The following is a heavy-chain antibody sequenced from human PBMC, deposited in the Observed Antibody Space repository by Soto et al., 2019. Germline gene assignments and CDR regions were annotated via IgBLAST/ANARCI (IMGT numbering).Heavy chain of an antibody. J-gene: IGHJ6*02. CDR1: GGPISSYY. D-gene: IGHD6-19*01. V-gene: IGHV4-4*07. CDR3: VRDGSSGWYYYGMDV. CDR2: IYMNGST. Sequence: SETLSLTCTVSGGPISSYYWSWIRQPAGKGLEWIGRIYMNGSTNYNPSLKSRVTVSVDTSKSQFSLMLNSVTAADTAVYYCVRDGSSGWYYYGMDVWGQGTPVTVSS.